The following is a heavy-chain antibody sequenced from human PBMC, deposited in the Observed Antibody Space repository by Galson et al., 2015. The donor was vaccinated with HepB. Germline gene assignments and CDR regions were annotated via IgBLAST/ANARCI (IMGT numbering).Heavy chain of an antibody. CDR2: INPNSGGT. CDR1: GYTFTGYY. V-gene: IGHV1-2*02. J-gene: IGHJ4*02. Sequence: SVKVSCKASGYTFTGYYMHWVRQAPGQGLEWMGWINPNSGGTNYAQKFQGRVTMTRDTSISTAYMELSRLRSDDTAVYYCARDGPAAGTSSFDYWGQGTLVTVSS. D-gene: IGHD6-13*01. CDR3: ARDGPAAGTSSFDY.